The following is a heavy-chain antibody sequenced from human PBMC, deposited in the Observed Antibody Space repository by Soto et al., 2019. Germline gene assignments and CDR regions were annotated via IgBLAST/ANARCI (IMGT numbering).Heavy chain of an antibody. Sequence: SVKVSCKASGGTFSSYAISWVRQAPGQGLEWMGGIIPIFGTANYAQKFQGRVTITADKSTSTAYMELSSLRSEDTAVYYCATSPKGYYGSGSYPFDPWRQGTLVTVSS. CDR1: GGTFSSYA. V-gene: IGHV1-69*06. J-gene: IGHJ5*02. D-gene: IGHD3-10*01. CDR3: ATSPKGYYGSGSYPFDP. CDR2: IIPIFGTA.